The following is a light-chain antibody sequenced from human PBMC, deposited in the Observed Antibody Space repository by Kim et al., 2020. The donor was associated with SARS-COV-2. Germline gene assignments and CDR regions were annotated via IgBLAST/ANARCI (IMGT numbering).Light chain of an antibody. CDR1: KLGDKY. CDR3: QAWDSSTAPV. J-gene: IGLJ3*02. V-gene: IGLV3-1*01. CDR2: QDS. Sequence: SPGQPARITCSGDKLGDKYACWYQQKPGQSPVLVINQDSKRPSGIPERFSGSNSGNTATLTISGTQSMDEADYYCQAWDSSTAPVFGGGTQLTVL.